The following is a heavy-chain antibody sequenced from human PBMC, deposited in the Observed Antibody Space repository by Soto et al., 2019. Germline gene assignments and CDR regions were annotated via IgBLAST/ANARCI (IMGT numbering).Heavy chain of an antibody. J-gene: IGHJ4*02. D-gene: IGHD3-10*01. Sequence: QVQLVEAGGGVVQPGRSLRLSCVASGFTFSSYGMHWVRQAPGKGLEWVAVISYAGSNKYYADSVKGRFTISRDKSKNTLYLQMNSLRAEDTAVYYCAKDSGDGYWCQGTLVTVSS. CDR2: ISYAGSNK. V-gene: IGHV3-30*18. CDR3: AKDSGDGY. CDR1: GFTFSSYG.